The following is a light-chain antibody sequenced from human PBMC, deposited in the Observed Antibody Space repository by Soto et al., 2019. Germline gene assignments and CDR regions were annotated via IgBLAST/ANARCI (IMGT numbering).Light chain of an antibody. CDR1: QTVSGSY. Sequence: EIVLTQSAGTLSLSPRERATLSCRASQTVSGSYLAWFQQKPGQAPRLLIYDASTRAAGVPDRFSGSGSGTDFSLTINRLEPEDFAVYYCQHYGSSPWTFGQGTKVEIK. CDR2: DAS. CDR3: QHYGSSPWT. V-gene: IGKV3-20*01. J-gene: IGKJ1*01.